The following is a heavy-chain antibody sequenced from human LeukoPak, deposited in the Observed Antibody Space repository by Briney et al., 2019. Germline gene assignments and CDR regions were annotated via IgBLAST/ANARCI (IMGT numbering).Heavy chain of an antibody. V-gene: IGHV3-30-3*01. D-gene: IGHD1-26*01. Sequence: PGGSLRLSCAASGFTFSSYAMHWVRQAPGKGLEWVAVIPYDGSNKYYADSVKGRFTISRDNSKNTLYLQMNSLRAEDTAVYYCALRRRSYQGDYWGQGTLVTVSS. CDR2: IPYDGSNK. CDR1: GFTFSSYA. J-gene: IGHJ4*02. CDR3: ALRRRSYQGDY.